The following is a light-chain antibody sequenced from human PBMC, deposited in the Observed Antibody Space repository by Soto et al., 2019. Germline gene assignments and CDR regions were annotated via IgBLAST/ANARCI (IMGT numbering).Light chain of an antibody. CDR3: FSYAGSSIWV. CDR2: GVT. Sequence: QSALTQPASVSGSPGQSITISCTGTRSDIGSYNNVAWYQKHPGKAPRVMIFGVTKRPSGISNRFFGSKSGSTASLTISGLQAEDDADYFCFSYAGSSIWVFGGGTKVTVL. J-gene: IGLJ3*02. CDR1: RSDIGSYNN. V-gene: IGLV2-23*02.